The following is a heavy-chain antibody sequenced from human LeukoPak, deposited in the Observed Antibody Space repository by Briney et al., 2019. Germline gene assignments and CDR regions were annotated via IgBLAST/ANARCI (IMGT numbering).Heavy chain of an antibody. Sequence: GGSLRLSCAASGFTLSSYWMHWVGQAPGKGLVWVSRINSDGSSTSYADSVKGRFTISRDNAKNTLYLQMNSLRADDTAVYYCARGEAGRDFDYWGHGTLVTVSS. V-gene: IGHV3-74*01. CDR3: ARGEAGRDFDY. D-gene: IGHD1-26*01. CDR2: INSDGSST. J-gene: IGHJ4*01. CDR1: GFTLSSYW.